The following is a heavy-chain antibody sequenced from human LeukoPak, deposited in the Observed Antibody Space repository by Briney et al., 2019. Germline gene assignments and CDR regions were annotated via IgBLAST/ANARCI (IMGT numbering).Heavy chain of an antibody. CDR1: GFTFSSYS. CDR2: ISGGGGST. CDR3: ASHGGGLRLGELSLYFPFDY. V-gene: IGHV3-23*01. J-gene: IGHJ4*02. Sequence: GGSLRLSCAASGFTFSSYSMNWVRQAPGKGLEWVSAISGGGGSTYYADSVKGRFTISRDNSKNTLYLQMNSLRAEGTAVYYCASHGGGLRLGELSLYFPFDYWGQGTPVTVSS. D-gene: IGHD3-16*02.